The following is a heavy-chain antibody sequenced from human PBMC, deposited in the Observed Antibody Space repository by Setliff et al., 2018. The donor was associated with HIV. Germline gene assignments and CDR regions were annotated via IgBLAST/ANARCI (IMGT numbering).Heavy chain of an antibody. CDR3: ASRMKNELTIFNIINTPRNWFDP. Sequence: SETLSLTCAVYGVYGVYHDQYSWSWIRRPPGQGLAWIGESNNDGGTAFSPSLTGRLTMSLDTSKNQFSLTLRSVTAAATAVYYCASRMKNELTIFNIINTPRNWFDPWSQGTLVTVSS. V-gene: IGHV4-34*01. CDR1: GVYHDQYS. CDR2: SNNDGGT. D-gene: IGHD3-3*01. J-gene: IGHJ5*02.